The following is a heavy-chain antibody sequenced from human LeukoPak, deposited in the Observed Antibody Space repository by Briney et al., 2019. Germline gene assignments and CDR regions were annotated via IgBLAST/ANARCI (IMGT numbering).Heavy chain of an antibody. CDR1: GGSISSGGYY. CDR2: IYTSGST. J-gene: IGHJ6*03. CDR3: ARAVLQKAYYYMDV. Sequence: SQTLSLTCTVSGGSISSGGYYWSWIRQHPGKGLEWIGRIYTSGSTNYNPSLKSRVNMSVDTSKNQFSLKLSSVTAADTAVYYCARAVLQKAYYYMDVWGKGTTVTVSS. V-gene: IGHV4-61*02.